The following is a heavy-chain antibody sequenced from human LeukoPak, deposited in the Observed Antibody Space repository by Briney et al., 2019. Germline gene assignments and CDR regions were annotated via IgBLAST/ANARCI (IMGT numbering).Heavy chain of an antibody. CDR3: ARAKLGYCSSTSCFVDYYYGMDV. CDR1: GGTFSSYA. CDR2: IIPIFGTA. Sequence: GASVTVSCKASGGTFSSYAISWVRQAPGQGLEWMGGIIPIFGTANYAQKFQGRVTITADESTSTAYMELSSLRSEDTAVYYCARAKLGYCSSTSCFVDYYYGMDVWGQGTTVTVSS. D-gene: IGHD2-2*01. J-gene: IGHJ6*02. V-gene: IGHV1-69*13.